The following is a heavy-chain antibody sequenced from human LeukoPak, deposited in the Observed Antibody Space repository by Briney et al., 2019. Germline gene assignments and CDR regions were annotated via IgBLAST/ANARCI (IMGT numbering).Heavy chain of an antibody. V-gene: IGHV4-31*03. J-gene: IGHJ5*02. CDR1: GGSISGTSYC. Sequence: PSETLSLTCSVSGGSISGTSYCWGWIRQHPGKGLEWIGYIYYSGSTYYNPSLKSRVTISVDTSKNQFSLKLSSVTAADTAVYYCARDHCSSTSCYRSVGWFDPWGQGTLVTVSS. CDR3: ARDHCSSTSCYRSVGWFDP. CDR2: IYYSGST. D-gene: IGHD2-2*01.